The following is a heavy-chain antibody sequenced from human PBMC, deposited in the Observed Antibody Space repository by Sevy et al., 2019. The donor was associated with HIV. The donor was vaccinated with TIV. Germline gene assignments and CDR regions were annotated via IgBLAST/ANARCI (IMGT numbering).Heavy chain of an antibody. CDR2: ISYDERDI. CDR1: GFTFHDYA. V-gene: IGHV3-30*03. D-gene: IGHD2-21*01. J-gene: IGHJ4*02. Sequence: GGSLRLSCAASGFTFHDYAMHWVRQAPGKGLEWLSYISYDERDIYYLDSVRGRFSVSRDNSKQTLFLQMDSLGPEDTAIYYCARRDVNHQFLLDYRGQGILVTVSS. CDR3: ARRDVNHQFLLDY.